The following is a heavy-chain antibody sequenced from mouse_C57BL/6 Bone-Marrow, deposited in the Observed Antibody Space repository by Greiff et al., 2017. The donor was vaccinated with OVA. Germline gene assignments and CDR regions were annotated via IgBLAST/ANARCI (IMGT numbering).Heavy chain of an antibody. V-gene: IGHV1-81*01. Sequence: QVQLKESGAELARPGASVKLSCKASGYTFTSYGISWVKQRTGQGLEWIGEIYPRSGNTYYNEKFKGKATLTADKSSSTAYMALRSLTSEDSAVYVCARGDDYDGSWFAYWGQGTLVTVSA. J-gene: IGHJ3*01. CDR2: IYPRSGNT. CDR3: ARGDDYDGSWFAY. CDR1: GYTFTSYG. D-gene: IGHD2-4*01.